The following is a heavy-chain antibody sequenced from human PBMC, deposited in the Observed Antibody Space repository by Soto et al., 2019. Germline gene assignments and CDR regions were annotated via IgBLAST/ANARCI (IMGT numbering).Heavy chain of an antibody. J-gene: IGHJ4*02. V-gene: IGHV3-13*01. CDR1: GFTFSNYA. Sequence: EAQLLESGGGLVQPGGSLRLSCAASGFTFSNYAMNWVRQAPGKGLEWVSAIGTAGDTNYAGSVKGRFTISRENAKNSLYLQMNSLRAGDTAIYFCARAIGPTLFDYWGQGTLVTVSS. D-gene: IGHD3-22*01. CDR2: IGTAGDT. CDR3: ARAIGPTLFDY.